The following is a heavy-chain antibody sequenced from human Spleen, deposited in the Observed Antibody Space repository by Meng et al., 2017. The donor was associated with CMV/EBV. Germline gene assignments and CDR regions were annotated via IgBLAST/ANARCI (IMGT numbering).Heavy chain of an antibody. D-gene: IGHD3-3*01. CDR3: ARSYYDFWSGTQPGVY. CDR2: ISYDGSNK. V-gene: IGHV3-30-3*01. J-gene: IGHJ4*02. Sequence: GESLKISCAASGFTFSTYAMHWVRQAPGKGLEWMAVISYDGSNKYYADAVKGRFTISRDNSKNTLYLQMSSLRAEDTAVYYCARSYYDFWSGTQPGVYWGQGTLVTVSS. CDR1: GFTFSTYA.